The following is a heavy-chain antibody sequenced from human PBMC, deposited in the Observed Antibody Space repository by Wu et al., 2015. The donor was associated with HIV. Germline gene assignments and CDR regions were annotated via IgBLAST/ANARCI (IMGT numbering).Heavy chain of an antibody. CDR2: INPNSGGT. CDR3: ARDIVVVPAAIPYYYYMDV. CDR1: GYIFSGYY. Sequence: QAQLVQSGAEVKKPGASVKVSCKASGYIFSGYYMHWVRQAPGQGLEWMGWINPNSGGTNYAQKFQGRVTMTRDTSISTAYMELSRLRSDDTAVYYCARDIVVVPAAIPYYYYMDVWGKGTTVTVSS. V-gene: IGHV1-2*02. D-gene: IGHD2-2*02. J-gene: IGHJ6*03.